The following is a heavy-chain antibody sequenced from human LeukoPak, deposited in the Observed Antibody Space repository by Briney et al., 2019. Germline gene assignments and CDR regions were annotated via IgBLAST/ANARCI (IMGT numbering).Heavy chain of an antibody. CDR1: GGSISSSSYY. Sequence: KTSETLSLTCTVSGGSISSSSYYWSWIRQPPGKGLEWIGEINHSGSTNYNPSLKSRVTISVDTSKNQFSLKLSSVTAADTAVYYCARGLRGYYGSGSTNWFDPWGQGTLVTVSS. CDR3: ARGLRGYYGSGSTNWFDP. J-gene: IGHJ5*02. V-gene: IGHV4-39*07. CDR2: INHSGST. D-gene: IGHD3-10*01.